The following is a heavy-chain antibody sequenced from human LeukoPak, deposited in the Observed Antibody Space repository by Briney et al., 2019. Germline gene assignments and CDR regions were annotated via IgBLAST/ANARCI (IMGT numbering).Heavy chain of an antibody. CDR2: IYYSGST. Sequence: SEILSLTCTVSGGSISSGGYYWSWIRQHPGKGLEWIGYIYYSGSTYYNPSLKSRVTISVDTSKNQFSLKLRSVTAADTAVYYCAREGYYDSSGYSDYWGQGTLVTVSS. V-gene: IGHV4-31*03. J-gene: IGHJ4*02. CDR3: AREGYYDSSGYSDY. CDR1: GGSISSGGYY. D-gene: IGHD3-22*01.